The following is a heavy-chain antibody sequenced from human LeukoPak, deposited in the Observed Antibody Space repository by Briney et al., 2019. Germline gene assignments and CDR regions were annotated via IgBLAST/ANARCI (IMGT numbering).Heavy chain of an antibody. CDR3: ARDKVGTTGY. J-gene: IGHJ4*02. Sequence: GGSLRLSCAASGFTFSSYSMNWVRQAPGKGLEWVSSISSSSSYIYYADSVKGRFTISRDNAKNSLYLRMNSLRAEDTAVYYCARDKVGTTGYWGQGTLVTVSS. CDR1: GFTFSSYS. V-gene: IGHV3-21*01. D-gene: IGHD1-1*01. CDR2: ISSSSSYI.